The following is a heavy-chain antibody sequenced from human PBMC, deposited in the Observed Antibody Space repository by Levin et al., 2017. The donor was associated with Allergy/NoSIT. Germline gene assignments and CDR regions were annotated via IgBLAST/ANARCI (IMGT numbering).Heavy chain of an antibody. Sequence: RESGPTLVKPTQTLTLTCTFSGFSLSNKGMCVTWIRQSPGKALEWLARIDWDDDKFYSTSLKTRLTISKDTSRNQVVLTMTNMDPVDTATYYCARLPSGCGSANGYTGDYWGRGALVTVSS. V-gene: IGHV2-70*17. CDR1: GFSLSNKGMC. D-gene: IGHD1-26*01. CDR3: ARLPSGCGSANGYTGDY. J-gene: IGHJ4*01. CDR2: IDWDDDK.